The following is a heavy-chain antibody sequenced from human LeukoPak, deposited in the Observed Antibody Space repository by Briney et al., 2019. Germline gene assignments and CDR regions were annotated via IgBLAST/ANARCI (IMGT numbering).Heavy chain of an antibody. CDR3: ASDSSGSQVGFDY. J-gene: IGHJ4*02. D-gene: IGHD3-22*01. Sequence: GGSLRLSCAASGFTFTNYAMSWVRQAPGKGLEWVSSISSSSSYIYYVDSVKGRFTISRDNAKNSLYLQMNSLRAEDTAVYYCASDSSGSQVGFDYWGQGTLVTVSS. CDR2: ISSSSSYI. V-gene: IGHV3-21*01. CDR1: GFTFTNYA.